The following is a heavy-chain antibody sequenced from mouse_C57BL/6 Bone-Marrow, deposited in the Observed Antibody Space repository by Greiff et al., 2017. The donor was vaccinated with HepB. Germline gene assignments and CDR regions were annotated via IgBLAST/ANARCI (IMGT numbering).Heavy chain of an antibody. CDR2: IDTENGDT. CDR3: TTDDGYSGY. J-gene: IGHJ2*01. V-gene: IGHV14-4*01. CDR1: GFNIKDDY. Sequence: EVKLMESGAELVRPGASVKLSCTASGFNIKDDYMHWVKQRPEQGLEWIGWIDTENGDTEYASKFQGKATITADTSSNTAYLQLSSLTSEDTAVYYCTTDDGYSGYWGQGTTLTVSS. D-gene: IGHD2-3*01.